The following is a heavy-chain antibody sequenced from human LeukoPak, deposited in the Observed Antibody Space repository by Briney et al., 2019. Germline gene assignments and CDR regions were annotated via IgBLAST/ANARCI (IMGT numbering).Heavy chain of an antibody. CDR1: GFTFSGYW. D-gene: IGHD6-13*01. J-gene: IGHJ4*02. CDR2: LKQDGSEK. CDR3: ARGTIAAPGTDY. Sequence: GGSLRLSCAASGFTFSGYWMHWVRQAPGKGLEWVANLKQDGSEKHFADSVKGRFTTSRDNAENSLYLQMNSLRAGDTAMYYCARGTIAAPGTDYWGQGTLVTVSS. V-gene: IGHV3-7*01.